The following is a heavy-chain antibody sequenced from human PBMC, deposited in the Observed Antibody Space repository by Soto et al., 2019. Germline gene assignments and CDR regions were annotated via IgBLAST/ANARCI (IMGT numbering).Heavy chain of an antibody. J-gene: IGHJ6*03. CDR2: IYYSGST. D-gene: IGHD4-4*01. Sequence: PSETLSLTCTVSGGSISSYYWSWIRQPPGKGLEWIGYIYYSGSTNYNPSLKSRVTISVDTSKNQFSLKLSSVTAADTAVYYCARLMTTVTTSNYYYEMDVRGKGTTVT. CDR1: GGSISSYY. CDR3: ARLMTTVTTSNYYYEMDV. V-gene: IGHV4-59*08.